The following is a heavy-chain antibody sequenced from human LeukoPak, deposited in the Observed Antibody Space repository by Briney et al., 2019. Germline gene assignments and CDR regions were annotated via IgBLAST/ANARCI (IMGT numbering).Heavy chain of an antibody. CDR2: IGDSGSGG. V-gene: IGHV3-23*01. CDR1: GFNFNYFA. J-gene: IGHJ4*02. D-gene: IGHD4-23*01. CDR3: SRFKYGGNSGYHFDY. Sequence: GGSLRLSCSASGFNFNYFAMSWVRQAPGKRLEWVSTIGDSGSGGSYADSVRGRFTISRDNSKNMVYLQMHSLRVDDSAVYYCSRFKYGGNSGYHFDYWGQGTLVTVSS.